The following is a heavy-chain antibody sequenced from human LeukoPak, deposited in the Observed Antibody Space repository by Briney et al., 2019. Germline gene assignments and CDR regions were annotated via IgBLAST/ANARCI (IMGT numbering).Heavy chain of an antibody. CDR3: AKDGVSYYYDSSGYYYFDY. CDR2: IYHSGST. V-gene: IGHV4-30-2*01. J-gene: IGHJ4*02. Sequence: PSQTLSLTCTVSGGSISSGGYYWSWLRQPPGKGLEWIGYIYHSGSTYYNPSLKSRVTISVDTSKNQFSLKLSFVTAADTAVYYCAKDGVSYYYDSSGYYYFDYWGQGTLVTVSS. D-gene: IGHD3-22*01. CDR1: GGSISSGGYY.